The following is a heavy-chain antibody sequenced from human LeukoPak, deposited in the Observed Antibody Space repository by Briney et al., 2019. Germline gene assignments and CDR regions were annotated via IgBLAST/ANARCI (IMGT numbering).Heavy chain of an antibody. J-gene: IGHJ4*02. CDR3: ARGLRDYSSAYFDY. V-gene: IGHV4-34*01. CDR2: INHSGST. Sequence: PSETLSLTCAVYGGSFSGYYWSWIRQPPGKGLEWIGEINHSGSTNYNPSLKSRVTISVDTSKNQFSLKLSSVTAADTAVYYCARGLRDYSSAYFDYWGQGTLVTVSS. D-gene: IGHD4-17*01. CDR1: GGSFSGYY.